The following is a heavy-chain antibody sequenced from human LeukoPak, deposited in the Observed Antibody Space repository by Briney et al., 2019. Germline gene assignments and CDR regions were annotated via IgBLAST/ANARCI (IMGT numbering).Heavy chain of an antibody. D-gene: IGHD6-19*01. CDR2: IRGSDGNT. V-gene: IGHV3-23*01. J-gene: IGHJ4*02. CDR1: GFLVSAYS. CDR3: AKESSGGWYFDY. Sequence: PGGSLRLSCAASGFLVSAYSMTWVRQAPGKGLEWVSAIRGSDGNTYYADSVKGRFTISRDNSKNSLYLQMNSLRAEDTAVYYCAKESSGGWYFDYWGQGTLVTVSS.